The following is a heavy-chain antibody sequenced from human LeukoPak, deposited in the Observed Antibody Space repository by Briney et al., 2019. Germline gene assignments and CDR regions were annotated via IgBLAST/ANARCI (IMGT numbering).Heavy chain of an antibody. CDR2: ISYDGSNK. CDR3: AKDRPNWNYGYYYYGMDV. J-gene: IGHJ6*02. V-gene: IGHV3-30*18. Sequence: GGSLRLSCAASGFTFSSYGMHWVRQAPGKGPEWVAVISYDGSNKYYADSVKGRFTISRDNSKNTLYLQMNSLRAEDTAVYYCAKDRPNWNYGYYYYGMDVWGQGTTVTVSS. CDR1: GFTFSSYG. D-gene: IGHD1-7*01.